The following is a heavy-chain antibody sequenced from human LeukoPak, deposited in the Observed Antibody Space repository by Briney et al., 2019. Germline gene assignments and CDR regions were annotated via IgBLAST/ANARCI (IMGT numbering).Heavy chain of an antibody. Sequence: GGSLRLSCAASGSSFSSYWMYWVRQAPGKGLEWVANIKQDGSEKFYVDSVKGRFTISRDNAKNSLYLHMNSLRAEDTAMYYCANKRDYWGQGTLVTVSS. CDR1: GSSFSSYW. V-gene: IGHV3-7*01. J-gene: IGHJ4*02. CDR2: IKQDGSEK. CDR3: ANKRDY.